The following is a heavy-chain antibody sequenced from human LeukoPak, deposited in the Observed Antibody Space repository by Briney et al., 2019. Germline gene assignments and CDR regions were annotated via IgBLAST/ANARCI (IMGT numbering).Heavy chain of an antibody. Sequence: ASVKVSCKASGYTFTSYDINWVRQATGQGLEWMGWINAGNGNTKYSQKFQGRVTITRDTSASTAYMELSSLRSEDTAVYYCAREYGSGSYDYWGQGTLVTVSS. V-gene: IGHV1-3*01. J-gene: IGHJ4*02. D-gene: IGHD3-10*01. CDR2: INAGNGNT. CDR3: AREYGSGSYDY. CDR1: GYTFTSYD.